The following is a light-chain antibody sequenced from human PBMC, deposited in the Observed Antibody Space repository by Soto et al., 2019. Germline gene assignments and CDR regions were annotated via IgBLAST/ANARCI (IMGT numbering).Light chain of an antibody. CDR3: CSYAGSSTGVV. Sequence: QSVLTQPASVSGSPGQSITISCTGTSSDVGSYNLVSWYQQHPGKAPKLMIYEGSKRPSGVSNRFSGSKSGNTASLTISGIQAEDEADYYCCSYAGSSTGVVFGGGTKVTVL. CDR1: SSDVGSYNL. V-gene: IGLV2-23*01. CDR2: EGS. J-gene: IGLJ2*01.